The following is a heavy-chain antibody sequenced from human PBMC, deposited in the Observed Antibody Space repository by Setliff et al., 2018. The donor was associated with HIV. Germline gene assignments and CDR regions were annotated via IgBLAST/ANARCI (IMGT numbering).Heavy chain of an antibody. CDR1: GFTFSSYS. V-gene: IGHV3-21*01. D-gene: IGHD5-18*01. CDR3: AGGGGYSYGPGY. Sequence: GGSMRLSCAASGFTFSSYSMNWVRQAPGKGLEWVSSISSSSSYIYYADSVKGRFTISRDNAKNSLYLQMNSLRAEDTAVYYCAGGGGYSYGPGYWGQGTLVTVSS. CDR2: ISSSSSYI. J-gene: IGHJ4*02.